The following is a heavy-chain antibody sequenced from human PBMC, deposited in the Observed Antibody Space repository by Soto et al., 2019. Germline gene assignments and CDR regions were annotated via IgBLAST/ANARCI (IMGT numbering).Heavy chain of an antibody. CDR2: ISGSGGST. CDR3: AIIAAAGSKIDY. CDR1: GFTFSSYA. V-gene: IGHV3-23*01. J-gene: IGHJ4*02. Sequence: PGGSLRLSCVASGFTFSSYAMSWVRQAPGKGLEWVSAISGSGGSTYYADSVKGRFTISRDNSKNTLYLQMNSLRAEDTAVYYCAIIAAAGSKIDYWGQGTLVTVSS. D-gene: IGHD6-13*01.